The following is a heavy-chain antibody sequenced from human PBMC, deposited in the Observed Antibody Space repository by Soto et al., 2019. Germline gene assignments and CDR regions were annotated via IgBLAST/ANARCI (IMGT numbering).Heavy chain of an antibody. CDR2: ISSSSSTI. D-gene: IGHD3-3*01. Sequence: PGGSLRLSCAASGFTFSSYSMNWVRQAPGKGLEWVSYISSSSSTIYYADSVKGRFTISRDNAKNSLYLQMNSLRAEDTAVYYCARVQYYDFWSGTETFDYWGQGTLVTVSS. V-gene: IGHV3-48*01. J-gene: IGHJ4*02. CDR3: ARVQYYDFWSGTETFDY. CDR1: GFTFSSYS.